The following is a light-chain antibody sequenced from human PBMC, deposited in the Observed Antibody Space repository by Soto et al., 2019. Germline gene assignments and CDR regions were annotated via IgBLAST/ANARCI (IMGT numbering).Light chain of an antibody. CDR3: QKYYAALIT. CDR2: GAS. CDR1: QGISNS. Sequence: DIQMTQSPSSLSASVGDRVTITCRASQGISNSLAWYQQKPGKVPQLLIYGASTLQSGVPSRFSGSGSRTDFTLTISNLQPEDVATYYCQKYYAALITFGPGTRVHIK. V-gene: IGKV1-27*01. J-gene: IGKJ3*01.